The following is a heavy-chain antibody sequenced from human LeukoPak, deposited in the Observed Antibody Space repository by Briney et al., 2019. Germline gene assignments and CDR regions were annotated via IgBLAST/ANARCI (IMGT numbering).Heavy chain of an antibody. V-gene: IGHV3-30*02. CDR2: IRYDGSNK. CDR1: GFTFSSYG. Sequence: PGGSLRLYCAASGFTFSSYGRHWVRQAPGKGLEWVAFIRYDGSNKSYADSVKGRFTISRDNSKNTLYLQMNSLRAEDTAVYYCAKLLGEDIVVVPAAMANYYYYMDVWGKGTTVTVSS. CDR3: AKLLGEDIVVVPAAMANYYYYMDV. D-gene: IGHD2-2*01. J-gene: IGHJ6*03.